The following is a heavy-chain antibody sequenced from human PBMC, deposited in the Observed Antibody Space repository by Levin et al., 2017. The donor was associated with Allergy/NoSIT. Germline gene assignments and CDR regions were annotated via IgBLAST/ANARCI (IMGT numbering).Heavy chain of an antibody. Sequence: SETLSLTCTVSGGSISSYYWSWIRQPAGKGLEWIGRIYTSGSTNYNPSLKSRVTMSVDTSKNQFSLKLSSVTAADTAVYYCASLLYCSSTSCYPADIWGQGTMVTVSS. V-gene: IGHV4-4*07. J-gene: IGHJ3*02. CDR2: IYTSGST. CDR3: ASLLYCSSTSCYPADI. D-gene: IGHD2-2*01. CDR1: GGSISSYY.